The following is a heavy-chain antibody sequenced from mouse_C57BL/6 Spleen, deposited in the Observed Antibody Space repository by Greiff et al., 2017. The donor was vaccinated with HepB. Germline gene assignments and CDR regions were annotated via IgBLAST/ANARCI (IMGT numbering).Heavy chain of an antibody. CDR1: GFTFGDYY. CDR3: AREGYGSLMDY. CDR2: INYDGSST. J-gene: IGHJ4*01. V-gene: IGHV5-16*01. D-gene: IGHD1-1*01. Sequence: EVKLMESEGGLVQPGSSMKLSCTASGFTFGDYYMAWVRQVPEKGLEWVANINYDGSSTYYLDSLKSRFIISRDNAKNILYLQMSSLKSEDTATYYCAREGYGSLMDYWGQGTSVTVSS.